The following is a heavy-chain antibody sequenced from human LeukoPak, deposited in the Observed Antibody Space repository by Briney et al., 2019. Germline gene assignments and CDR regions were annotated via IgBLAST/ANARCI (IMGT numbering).Heavy chain of an antibody. Sequence: GRSLRLSCAASGFTFSSYEMNWVRQAPGKGLEWVSYISSSGSTIYYADSVKGRFTIYSDNAKNSLYLQMNSLRAEDTAVYYCARGPSQWLAWFDPWGQGTLVTVSS. CDR1: GFTFSSYE. V-gene: IGHV3-48*03. J-gene: IGHJ5*02. CDR3: ARGPSQWLAWFDP. D-gene: IGHD6-19*01. CDR2: ISSSGSTI.